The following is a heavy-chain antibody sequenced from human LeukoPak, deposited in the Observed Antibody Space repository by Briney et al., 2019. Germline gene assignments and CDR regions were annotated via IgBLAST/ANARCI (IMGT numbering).Heavy chain of an antibody. D-gene: IGHD1-7*01. V-gene: IGHV3-53*01. Sequence: GGSLRLSCAASGFTVSSNYMSWVRQAPGKGLEWVSVIYSGGSTYYADSVKGRFTISRDNTKNTLYLQMSSLRAEDTAVYYCARLTGITGTTDPGVRWGQGTLVTVSS. CDR2: IYSGGST. CDR3: ARLTGITGTTDPGVR. J-gene: IGHJ4*02. CDR1: GFTVSSNY.